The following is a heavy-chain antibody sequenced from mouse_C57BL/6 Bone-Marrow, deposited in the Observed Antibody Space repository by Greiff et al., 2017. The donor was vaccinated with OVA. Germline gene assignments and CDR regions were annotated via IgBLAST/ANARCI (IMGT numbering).Heavy chain of an antibody. D-gene: IGHD1-1*01. CDR1: GYTFTSYW. J-gene: IGHJ2*01. Sequence: QVQLQQSGAELVRPGSSVKLSCKASGYTFTSYWMHWVKQRPIQGLEWIGNIDPSDSETHYNQKFKDKATLTVDKSSSTAYMQLSSLTSEDSAVYYCARRDYYGRHFDYWGQGTTLTVSS. CDR2: IDPSDSET. CDR3: ARRDYYGRHFDY. V-gene: IGHV1-52*01.